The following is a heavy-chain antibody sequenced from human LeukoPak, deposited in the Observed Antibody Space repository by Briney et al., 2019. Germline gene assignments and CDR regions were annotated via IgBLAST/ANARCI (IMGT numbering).Heavy chain of an antibody. CDR3: ARDRGIVVVPAEFDY. CDR1: GYTFTGYY. CDR2: INPNSGGT. V-gene: IGHV1-2*02. Sequence: ASVKVSCKASGYTFTGYYMRWVRQAPGQGLEWMGWINPNSGGTNYAQKFQGRVTMTRDTSISTAYMELSRLRSDDTAVYYCARDRGIVVVPAEFDYWGQGTLVTVSS. D-gene: IGHD2-2*01. J-gene: IGHJ4*02.